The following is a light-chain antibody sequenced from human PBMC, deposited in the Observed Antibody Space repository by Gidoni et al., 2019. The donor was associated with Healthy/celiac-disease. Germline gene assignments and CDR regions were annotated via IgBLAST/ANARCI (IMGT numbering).Light chain of an antibody. V-gene: IGKV1-12*01. CDR3: QQASSFRLFT. Sequence: DIQMTQSPSSVSASVGDRVTITGRASQGISGRLAWYQQKPGKAPKLLIHAASRLQSGVPSRFSGGGSGTDFTLTISSLQPEDFATYYCQQASSFRLFTFGPGTKVDIK. CDR2: AAS. CDR1: QGISGR. J-gene: IGKJ3*01.